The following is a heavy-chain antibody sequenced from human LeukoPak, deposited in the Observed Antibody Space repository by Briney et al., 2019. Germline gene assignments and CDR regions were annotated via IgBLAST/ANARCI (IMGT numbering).Heavy chain of an antibody. CDR1: GXTFSSYA. Sequence: PGRSLRLSCAASGXTFSSYAMHWVRQAPGKGLEWVAVISYDGSNKYYADSVKGRFTISRDNSKNTLYLQMNSLRAEDTAVYYCARDAYYSSGWYFYFDYWGQGTLATVSS. D-gene: IGHD6-19*01. CDR3: ARDAYYSSGWYFYFDY. V-gene: IGHV3-30-3*01. CDR2: ISYDGSNK. J-gene: IGHJ4*02.